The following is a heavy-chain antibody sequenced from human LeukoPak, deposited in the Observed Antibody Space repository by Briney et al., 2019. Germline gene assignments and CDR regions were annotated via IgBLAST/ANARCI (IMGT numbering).Heavy chain of an antibody. V-gene: IGHV3-11*04. J-gene: IGHJ4*02. CDR3: ARAAMNYDFWSGYFDY. CDR1: GFTFSDYY. CDR2: ISSSGSTI. Sequence: PGGSLRLSCAASGFTFSDYYMSWIRQAPGKGLEWVSYISSSGSTIYYADSVKGRFTISRDNAKNSLYLQMNSLRAEDTAVYYCARAAMNYDFWSGYFDYWGQGTLVTVSS. D-gene: IGHD3-3*01.